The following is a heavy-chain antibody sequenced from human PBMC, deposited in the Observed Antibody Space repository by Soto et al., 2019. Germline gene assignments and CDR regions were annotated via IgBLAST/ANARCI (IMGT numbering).Heavy chain of an antibody. V-gene: IGHV3-49*03. D-gene: IGHD3-22*01. J-gene: IGHJ4*02. CDR2: IRSKGYGGTT. CDR1: GFTFGDYA. Sequence: GGSLRLSCAASGFTFGDYAMSWFRQAPGKGLEWVGFIRSKGYGGTTQYAASVKGRFTISRDDSESIAYLQMDSLETEDTALYYCARVGSASLMVVVIADHWGQGTQVIVSS. CDR3: ARVGSASLMVVVIADH.